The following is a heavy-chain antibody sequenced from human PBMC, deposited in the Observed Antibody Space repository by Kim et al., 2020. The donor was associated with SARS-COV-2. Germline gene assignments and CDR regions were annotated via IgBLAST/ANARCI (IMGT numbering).Heavy chain of an antibody. CDR2: INTNTGTP. CDR1: GYSFTGNA. Sequence: ASVKVSCKASGYSFTGNALHWVRQAPGQGLEWMGWINTNTGTPTYAQAFTGRFVFFLDTSVSTAYLQISSLKAEDTAVYYCARSSSYYYYGMDVWGQGTT. D-gene: IGHD6-19*01. J-gene: IGHJ6*02. V-gene: IGHV7-4-1*02. CDR3: ARSSSYYYYGMDV.